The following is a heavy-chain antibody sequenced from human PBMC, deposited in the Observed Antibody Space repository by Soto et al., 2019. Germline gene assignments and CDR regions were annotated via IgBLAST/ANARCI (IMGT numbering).Heavy chain of an antibody. CDR2: IVPIYRTA. CDR3: VRDSGAKLSSS. J-gene: IGHJ4*01. Sequence: ASVKVSCKASGGTFSSYAISWVRQAPGQGLEWVGGIVPIYRTADYAQKFQGRVTITADESARTSYMELRSLKSQDTAVYYCVRDSGAKLSSSWGHGTLVTVSS. D-gene: IGHD6-13*01. CDR1: GGTFSSYA. V-gene: IGHV1-69*13.